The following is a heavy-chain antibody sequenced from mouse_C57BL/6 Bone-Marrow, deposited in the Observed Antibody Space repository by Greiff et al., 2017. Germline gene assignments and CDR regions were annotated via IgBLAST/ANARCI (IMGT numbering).Heavy chain of an antibody. J-gene: IGHJ2*01. CDR1: GFTFSDYG. D-gene: IGHD1-1*01. CDR2: ISSGSSTN. CDR3: ARHPYYGSSYGYFDY. V-gene: IGHV5-17*01. Sequence: EVQLVESGGGLVKPGGSLKLSCAASGFTFSDYGMHWVRQAPEKGLEWVAYISSGSSTNYYADTVKGRFTISRDNAKNTLFLQLTSLRSEDTAMYYCARHPYYGSSYGYFDYWGQGTTLTVSS.